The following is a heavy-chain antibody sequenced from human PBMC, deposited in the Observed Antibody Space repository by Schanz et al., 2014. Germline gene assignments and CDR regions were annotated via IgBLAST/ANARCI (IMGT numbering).Heavy chain of an antibody. V-gene: IGHV3-11*01. D-gene: IGHD1-1*01. CDR2: ISSSSSTR. CDR1: GFPFSDYF. CDR3: AKIERNED. J-gene: IGHJ4*02. Sequence: QVQLVDSGGGLVKPGGSLRLSCTASGFPFSDYFMAWIRQPPGKGLEWVSYISSSSSTRYYADSVKGRFTISRDNSKNTLYLQMNSLRAEDTAVYFCAKIERNEDWGQGTLVTGSS.